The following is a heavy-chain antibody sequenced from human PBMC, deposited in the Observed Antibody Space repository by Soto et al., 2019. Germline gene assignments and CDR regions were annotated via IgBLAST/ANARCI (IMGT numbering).Heavy chain of an antibody. V-gene: IGHV1-69*13. CDR3: ASKKGGGSWYFDY. CDR1: GGTFSSYA. CDR2: IIPIFGTA. D-gene: IGHD6-13*01. J-gene: IGHJ4*02. Sequence: SVKVSCKASGGTFSSYAISWVRKAPGQGLEWMGGIIPIFGTANYAQKFQGRVTITADESTSTAYMELSSLRSEDTAVYYCASKKGGGSWYFDYWGQGTLVTVSS.